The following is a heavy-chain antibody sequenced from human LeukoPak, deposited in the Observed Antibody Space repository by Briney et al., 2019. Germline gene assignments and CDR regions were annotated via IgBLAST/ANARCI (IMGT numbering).Heavy chain of an antibody. CDR2: IYYSGST. CDR1: GGSISSSSYY. J-gene: IGHJ6*02. Sequence: SETLSLTCTVSGGSISSSSYYWGWIRQPPGKGLEWIGSIYYSGSTYYNPSLKSRVTISVDTSKNQFSLKLSSVTAADTAVYYCARDAATSGSYYLPSYGMDVWGQGTTVTVSS. CDR3: ARDAATSGSYYLPSYGMDV. D-gene: IGHD1-26*01. V-gene: IGHV4-39*07.